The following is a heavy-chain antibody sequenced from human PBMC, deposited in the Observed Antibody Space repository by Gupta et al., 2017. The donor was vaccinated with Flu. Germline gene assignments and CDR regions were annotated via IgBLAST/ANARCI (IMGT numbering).Heavy chain of an antibody. D-gene: IGHD1-1*01. CDR3: AKGRGELEPLDY. Sequence: FDDYTMHWVRQAPGKGLEWVSLISWDGGSTYYADSVKGRFTISRDNSKNSLYLQMNRLRTEDTALYYCAKGRGELEPLDYWGQGTLVTVSS. CDR2: ISWDGGST. V-gene: IGHV3-43*01. J-gene: IGHJ4*02. CDR1: FDDYT.